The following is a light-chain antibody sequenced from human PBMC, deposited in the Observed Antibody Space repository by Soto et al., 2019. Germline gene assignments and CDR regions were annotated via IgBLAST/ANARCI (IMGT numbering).Light chain of an antibody. CDR1: SSDVGRYNY. CDR3: SSFVHGTSYV. J-gene: IGLJ1*01. Sequence: QSALTQPASVSGSPGQSITISCTGTSSDVGRYNYVSWYQHHPGKAPKLIIYDVTKRPSGVPDRFSGSKSGNTAYLTVSGLQAEDEADYFCSSFVHGTSYVFGTGTKVTVL. CDR2: DVT. V-gene: IGLV2-8*01.